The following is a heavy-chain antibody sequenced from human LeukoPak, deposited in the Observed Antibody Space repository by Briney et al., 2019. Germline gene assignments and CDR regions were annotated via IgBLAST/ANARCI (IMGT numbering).Heavy chain of an antibody. V-gene: IGHV4-30-2*01. J-gene: IGHJ4*02. D-gene: IGHD3-10*01. CDR3: ARGNRQLGYYGSGSRLPFDF. Sequence: NPSQTLSLTCAVSGASMSSHGYSWSWIRQPPGKGLEFIGYIYHDGNTYYNPSLKSRVTMSFDTSKNHFSLKLTSVTAADTAVYYCARGNRQLGYYGSGSRLPFDFWGQGTLVTVSS. CDR1: GASMSSHGYS. CDR2: IYHDGNT.